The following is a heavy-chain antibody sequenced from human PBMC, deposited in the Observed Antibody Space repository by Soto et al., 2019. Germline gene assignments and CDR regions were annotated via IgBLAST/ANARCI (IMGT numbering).Heavy chain of an antibody. J-gene: IGHJ4*02. CDR1: GYTFTSYA. D-gene: IGHD3-16*01. CDR2: INAGNGNT. V-gene: IGHV1-3*01. Sequence: ASVKVSCKASGYTFTSYAMHWVRQAPGQRLEWMGWINAGNGNTKYSQKFQGRVTITRDTSASTAYMELSNLRSEDTAVYYCARVIGGLYYFDYWGQGTLVTVS. CDR3: ARVIGGLYYFDY.